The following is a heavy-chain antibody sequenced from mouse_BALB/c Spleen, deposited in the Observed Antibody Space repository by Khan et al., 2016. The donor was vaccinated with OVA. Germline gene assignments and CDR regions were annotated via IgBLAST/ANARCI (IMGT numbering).Heavy chain of an antibody. CDR3: ARGGITTGYFDY. J-gene: IGHJ2*01. Sequence: QVQLQQSGTELSRPGASVKLSCKASGYTFTNYWMQWVTQRPGQGLEWIGAIYPGDGNTRYTQKFQGKATLTADKSSSPASMQLSSLASEDSAVYYCARGGITTGYFDYWGQGTTLTVSS. D-gene: IGHD1-1*01. CDR1: GYTFTNYW. CDR2: IYPGDGNT. V-gene: IGHV1-87*01.